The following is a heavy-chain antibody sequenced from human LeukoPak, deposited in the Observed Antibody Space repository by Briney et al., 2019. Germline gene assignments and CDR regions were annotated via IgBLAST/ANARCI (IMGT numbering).Heavy chain of an antibody. D-gene: IGHD6-25*01. J-gene: IGHJ4*02. CDR1: GFTLNTYW. CDR3: TATPWGGAAAICDY. Sequence: GGSLRLSCAASGFTLNTYWIHGVRQTPQTGREWGAGSSGDGNFKRDADSVRGRLTIFTDNAKSTVSLQVSSLRAEDTAVYYCTATPWGGAAAICDYWGQGILVTVSS. CDR2: SSGDGNFK. V-gene: IGHV3-74*01.